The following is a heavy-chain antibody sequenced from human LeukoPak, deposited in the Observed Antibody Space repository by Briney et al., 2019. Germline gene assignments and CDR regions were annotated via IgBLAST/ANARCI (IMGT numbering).Heavy chain of an antibody. CDR3: ARDHAFPHQYMDV. CDR2: ISRSSSYI. J-gene: IGHJ6*03. V-gene: IGHV3-21*01. Sequence: GGSLRLSCAASGFTFSSYWMSWVRQAPGKGLEWVSSISRSSSYIYYADSVKGRFTISRDNAKNSLYLQMNSLRAEDTAVYYCARDHAFPHQYMDVWGKGTTVTVSS. CDR1: GFTFSSYW.